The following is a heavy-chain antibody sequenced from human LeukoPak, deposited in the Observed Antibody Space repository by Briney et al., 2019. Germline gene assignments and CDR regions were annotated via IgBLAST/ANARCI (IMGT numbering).Heavy chain of an antibody. CDR3: AKRMYSRSSASADY. CDR1: GFTFSSYD. V-gene: IGHV3-23*01. J-gene: IGHJ4*02. Sequence: PGGSLRLSCAASGFTFSSYDMSWVRQAPGKGLEWVSVISGSGGSTYYADSVKGRFTISRDNSKNTLYLQMNSLRAEDTAVYYCAKRMYSRSSASADYWGQGTLVTVSS. CDR2: ISGSGGST. D-gene: IGHD6-6*01.